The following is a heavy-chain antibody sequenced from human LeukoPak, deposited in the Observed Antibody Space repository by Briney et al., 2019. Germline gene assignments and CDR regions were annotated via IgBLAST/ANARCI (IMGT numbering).Heavy chain of an antibody. V-gene: IGHV3-30*18. CDR1: GFTFSSYG. CDR2: ISHDGSNK. Sequence: GGSLRLSCAASGFTFSSYGMHWVRQAPGKGLEWVAVISHDGSNKYYADSVKGRFTISRDNSKNTLYLQMNSLRAEDTAVYYCAKDYDILTGYTYWGQGTLVTVSS. D-gene: IGHD3-9*01. J-gene: IGHJ4*02. CDR3: AKDYDILTGYTY.